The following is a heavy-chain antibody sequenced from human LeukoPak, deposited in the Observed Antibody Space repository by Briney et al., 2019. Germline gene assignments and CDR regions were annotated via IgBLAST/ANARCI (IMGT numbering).Heavy chain of an antibody. CDR3: ARGPPPYSNYYYMDV. D-gene: IGHD4-11*01. J-gene: IGHJ6*03. CDR1: GYTFTGYY. Sequence: GASVKVSCKASGYTFTGYYMHWVRQAPGQGLEWMGWINPNSGGTNYAQKFQGRVTMTRDTSISTAYMELSRLRSDDTAVYYCARGPPPYSNYYYMDVWGKGTTVTVSS. V-gene: IGHV1-2*02. CDR2: INPNSGGT.